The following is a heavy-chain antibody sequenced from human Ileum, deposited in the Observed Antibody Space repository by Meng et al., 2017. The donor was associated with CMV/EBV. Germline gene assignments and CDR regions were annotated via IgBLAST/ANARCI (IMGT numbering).Heavy chain of an antibody. Sequence: GESLKISCAASGFTFSSYAMNWVRQAPGQGLQWVAYISIGSSTIHYADSVKGRFTISRDDAENSLYLQMNSLRVDDTAVYYCARDRSQGGFDPWGQGTLVTVSS. V-gene: IGHV3-48*04. CDR3: ARDRSQGGFDP. J-gene: IGHJ5*02. CDR1: GFTFSSYA. CDR2: ISIGSSTI.